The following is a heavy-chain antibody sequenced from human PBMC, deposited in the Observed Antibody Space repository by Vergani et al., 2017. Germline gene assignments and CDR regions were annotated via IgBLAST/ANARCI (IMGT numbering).Heavy chain of an antibody. J-gene: IGHJ6*03. Sequence: QLQLQESGPGLVKPSETLSLPCTVSGGSISSSSYYWGWIRQPPGKGLEWIGSIYYSGSPYYNPSLKSRVTISVDTSKNQFSLKLSSVTAADTAVYYCARHSSSLSTRYYYYYMDVWGKGTTVTVSS. CDR1: GGSISSSSYY. V-gene: IGHV4-39*01. D-gene: IGHD6-6*01. CDR2: IYYSGSP. CDR3: ARHSSSLSTRYYYYYMDV.